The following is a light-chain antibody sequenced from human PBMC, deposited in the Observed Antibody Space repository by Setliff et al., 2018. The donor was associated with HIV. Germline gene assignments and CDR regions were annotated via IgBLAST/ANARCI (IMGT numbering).Light chain of an antibody. Sequence: QSVLTQPASVSGSPGQSITISCTGTSSDVGGYNYVSWYQRHPGKAPKLIIYEVTNRPSGVSYRFSGSKSGNTASLTISGLQAEDEADYYCSSFTTTNALDVFGTGTKVTVL. CDR3: SSFTTTNALDV. J-gene: IGLJ1*01. CDR2: EVT. V-gene: IGLV2-14*01. CDR1: SSDVGGYNY.